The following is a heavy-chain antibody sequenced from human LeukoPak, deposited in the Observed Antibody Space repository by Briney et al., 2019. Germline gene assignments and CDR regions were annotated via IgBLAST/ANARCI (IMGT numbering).Heavy chain of an antibody. D-gene: IGHD3-16*01. V-gene: IGHV4-39*01. CDR1: AFTFSHGTNS. J-gene: IGHJ4*02. CDR2: IFYGGTTGTN. Sequence: SETLTLTCTAAAFTFSHGTNSWAWIPQPPGKTLEWIGNIFYGGTTGTNYYNPPLRSRLTLSLYTSKNQFPLELSSVTAADSAIYFSAGHYDVTDGSNRNYFNDYWGQGSLVTVSS. CDR3: AGHYDVTDGSNRNYFNDY.